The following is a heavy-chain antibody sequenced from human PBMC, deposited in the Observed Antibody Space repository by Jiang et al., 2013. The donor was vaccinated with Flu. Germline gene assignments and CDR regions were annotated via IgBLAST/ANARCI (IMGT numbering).Heavy chain of an antibody. J-gene: IGHJ4*02. D-gene: IGHD5-12*01. V-gene: IGHV4-4*02. CDR1: GGSISSSNW. Sequence: PSGTLSLTCAVSGGSISSSNWWNWVRQPHGKGLEWIGEMSNGGSINYNPSLKSRVTISVDTSKNQFSLRLTSVTAADTAVYYCARAQKYSGFELPYFDSWGQGTLVTVSS. CDR2: MSNGGSI. CDR3: ARAQKYSGFELPYFDS.